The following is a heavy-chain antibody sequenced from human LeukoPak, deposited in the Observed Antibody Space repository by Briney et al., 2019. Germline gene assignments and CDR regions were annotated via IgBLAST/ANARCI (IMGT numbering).Heavy chain of an antibody. V-gene: IGHV4-59*01. D-gene: IGHD4-11*01. CDR1: GGSISSFY. J-gene: IGHJ4*02. Sequence: SETLSLTCTVSGGSISSFYWSWIRQPPGKGLEWIGNIYNGGNTNYNPSLKSRVTISADTPKNQFSLRLRSVTAADTAVYYCARDSWLGSNRAFDYWGQGTLVTVSS. CDR3: ARDSWLGSNRAFDY. CDR2: IYNGGNT.